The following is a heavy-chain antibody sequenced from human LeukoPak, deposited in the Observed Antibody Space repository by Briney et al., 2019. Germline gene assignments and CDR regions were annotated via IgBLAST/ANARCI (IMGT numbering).Heavy chain of an antibody. CDR3: ARRLIELRAAAGIAPFDY. Sequence: ASVKVSCKASGYTFTSYAMHWVRQAPGQRLEWMGWINAGNDNTKYSQKFQGRVTITRDTSASTAYMELSSLRSEDTAVYYCARRLIELRAAAGIAPFDYWGQGTLVTVSS. CDR1: GYTFTSYA. CDR2: INAGNDNT. J-gene: IGHJ4*02. V-gene: IGHV1-3*01. D-gene: IGHD6-13*01.